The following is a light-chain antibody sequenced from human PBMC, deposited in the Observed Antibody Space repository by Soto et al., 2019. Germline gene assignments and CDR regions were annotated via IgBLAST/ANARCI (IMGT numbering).Light chain of an antibody. CDR1: QSFSSN. J-gene: IGKJ5*01. V-gene: IGKV3-15*01. Sequence: EIVMTQSPATLSVSPGERATLSCRASQSFSSNLAWYQQKPGQAPRLLIYGASTRATGVPARFSGSGSGTEFTLTISSLQSEDFAVYYCQRYNNWPRTFGQGTRLE. CDR2: GAS. CDR3: QRYNNWPRT.